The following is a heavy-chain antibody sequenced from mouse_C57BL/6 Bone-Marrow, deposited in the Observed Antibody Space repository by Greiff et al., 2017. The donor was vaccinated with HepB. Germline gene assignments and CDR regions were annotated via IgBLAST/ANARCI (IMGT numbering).Heavy chain of an antibody. D-gene: IGHD2-4*01. CDR1: GYTFTSYW. Sequence: QVQLQQSGAELVKPGASVKLSCKASGYTFTSYWMQWVKQRPGQGLEWIGEIDPSDSYTNYNQKFKGKATLTVDTSSSTAYMQLSSLTSEDSAVYYCARASMITTRYYFDYWGQGTTLTVSS. CDR3: ARASMITTRYYFDY. V-gene: IGHV1-50*01. CDR2: IDPSDSYT. J-gene: IGHJ2*01.